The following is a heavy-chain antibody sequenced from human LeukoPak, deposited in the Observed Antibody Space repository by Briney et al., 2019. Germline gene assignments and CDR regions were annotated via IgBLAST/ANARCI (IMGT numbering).Heavy chain of an antibody. D-gene: IGHD6-13*01. CDR1: GFTFSSYG. J-gene: IGHJ4*02. V-gene: IGHV3-33*01. CDR2: IWYDGSNK. CDR3: ARNLRLYSSSWYVGY. Sequence: GRSLRLSRAASGFTFSSYGMHWVRQAPGKGLEWVAVIWYDGSNKYYADSVKGRFTISRDNSKNTLYLQMNSLRAEDTAVYYCARNLRLYSSSWYVGYWGQGTLVTVSS.